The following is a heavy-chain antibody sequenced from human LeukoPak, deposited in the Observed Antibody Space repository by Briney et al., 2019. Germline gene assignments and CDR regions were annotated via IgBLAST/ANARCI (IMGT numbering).Heavy chain of an antibody. Sequence: ASVKVSCKASGYTFTSYGISWVRPAPGQGLEWMGWISAYNGNTNYAQKLQGRVTMTTDTSTSTAYMELRSLRSDDTAVYYCARGPRGGIFGVPYHWAEDYWGQGTLVTVSS. CDR1: GYTFTSYG. V-gene: IGHV1-18*01. D-gene: IGHD3-3*01. CDR3: ARGPRGGIFGVPYHWAEDY. CDR2: ISAYNGNT. J-gene: IGHJ4*02.